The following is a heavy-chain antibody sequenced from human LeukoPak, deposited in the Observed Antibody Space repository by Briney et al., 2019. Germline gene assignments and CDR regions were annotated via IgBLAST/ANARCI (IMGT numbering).Heavy chain of an antibody. CDR3: ARPTRGYSYGYRY. J-gene: IGHJ4*02. Sequence: KPSETLSLTCTVSGGSISSSDYYWGWIRQPPGKGLEWIGSIYYSGSTYYNPSLKSRVTISVDTSKNQFSLKLSSVTAADTAVYYCARPTRGYSYGYRYWGQGTLVTVSS. CDR2: IYYSGST. V-gene: IGHV4-39*01. D-gene: IGHD5-18*01. CDR1: GGSISSSDYY.